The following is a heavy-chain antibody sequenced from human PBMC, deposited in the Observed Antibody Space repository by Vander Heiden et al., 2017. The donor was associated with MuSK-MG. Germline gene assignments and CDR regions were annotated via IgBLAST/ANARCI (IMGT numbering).Heavy chain of an antibody. CDR3: ARDPGYGGQGTRFDL. J-gene: IGHJ5*02. CDR2: VSYHGRDK. D-gene: IGHD4-17*01. Sequence: QVQLVESGGGVVQPGRSLSLPCAASGFTFRNLAMHWVRQTPGRGLEWLAVVSYHGRDKYYADSAKGRFTISRDNSMNTLFLQMSSLRTEDTGLYSCARDPGYGGQGTRFDLWGQGTLVTVSS. CDR1: GFTFRNLA. V-gene: IGHV3-30*04.